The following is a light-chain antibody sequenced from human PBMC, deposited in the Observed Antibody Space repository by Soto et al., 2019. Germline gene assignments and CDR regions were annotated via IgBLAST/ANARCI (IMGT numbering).Light chain of an antibody. J-gene: IGKJ1*01. V-gene: IGKV3-20*01. CDR1: QSVSRNH. CDR2: GAS. CDR3: QQYGTSPRA. Sequence: EIVLTQSPGTLSLSPGERATLSCRASQSVSRNHLAWYQQKPGQTPRLLIYGASSRATGIPDRFSGSGSGTDFTLTISRLEPEDFAVYYCQQYGTSPRAFGQGTKVEVK.